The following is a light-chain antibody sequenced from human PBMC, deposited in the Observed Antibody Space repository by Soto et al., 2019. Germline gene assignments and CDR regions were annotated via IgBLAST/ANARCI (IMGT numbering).Light chain of an antibody. CDR2: TNN. J-gene: IGLJ1*01. CDR3: AVWDDSLNGFFV. V-gene: IGLV1-44*01. CDR1: SSNIGSNT. Sequence: QSVLTQPPSASGTPGQRVTTSCSGSSSNIGSNTVSWYQQFPGTAPRLLIYTNNQRPSGVPDRFAGSKSGTSASLAISGLQSGDEADYYCAVWDDSLNGFFVFGTGTKVTVL.